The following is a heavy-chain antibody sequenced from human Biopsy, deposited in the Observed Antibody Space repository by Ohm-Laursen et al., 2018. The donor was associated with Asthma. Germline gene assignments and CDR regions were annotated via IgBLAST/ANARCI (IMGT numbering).Heavy chain of an antibody. D-gene: IGHD1-26*01. CDR3: VRAGALIVGASMGY. CDR1: GYTFTSDG. V-gene: IGHV1-18*04. J-gene: IGHJ4*02. CDR2: ISAYNGNT. Sequence: ASVKVSCKASGYTFTSDGISWARQAPGQGLEWMGWISAYNGNTNYAQKLQGRVTMTTDTSTSTAYMELRSLRSDDTAVYYCVRAGALIVGASMGYWGQGTLVTVSS.